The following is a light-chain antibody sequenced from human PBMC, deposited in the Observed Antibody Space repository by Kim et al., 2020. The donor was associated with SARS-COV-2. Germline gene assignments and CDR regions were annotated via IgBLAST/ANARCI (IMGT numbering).Light chain of an antibody. CDR1: SSNIGSNT. CDR3: AAWDDSLNGVL. J-gene: IGLJ2*01. V-gene: IGLV1-44*01. CDR2: SSD. Sequence: QSVLTQPPSASGTPGQRVTISCSGRSSNIGSNTVNWYQQLPETAPKLRIYSSDQRPSGVPDRFSCSKSGTSASLDIRGLQSEDEADYYCAAWDDSLNGVLFGGGTKLTVL.